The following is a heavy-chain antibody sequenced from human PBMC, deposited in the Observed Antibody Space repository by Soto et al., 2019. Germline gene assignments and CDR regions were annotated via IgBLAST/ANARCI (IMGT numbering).Heavy chain of an antibody. V-gene: IGHV1-18*01. CDR1: GYTFTSYG. J-gene: IGHJ6*03. CDR2: ISAYNGNT. D-gene: IGHD3-10*01. CDR3: ARYYYGSGSLGHYYYYMDV. Sequence: ASVKVSCKASGYTFTSYGISWVRQAPGQGLEWMGWISAYNGNTNYAQKLQGRVTMTTDTSTSTAYMELRSLGSDDTAVYYCARYYYGSGSLGHYYYYMDVWGKGTTVTVSS.